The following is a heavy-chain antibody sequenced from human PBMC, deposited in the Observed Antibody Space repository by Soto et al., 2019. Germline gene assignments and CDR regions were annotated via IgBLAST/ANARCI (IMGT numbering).Heavy chain of an antibody. J-gene: IGHJ4*02. V-gene: IGHV1-69*04. D-gene: IGHD2-2*01. CDR3: ARESTSGRDY. Sequence: QVQLVQSGAEVKKPGSSVKVSCQTSGGSFGIYPISWVRQAPGQGLAWVGRVIPILNVANYTQKLPGRLTLTTEKSTTTADMELSSLTSEDTAVYYLARESTSGRDYWGQGTLVTVSS. CDR2: VIPILNVA. CDR1: GGSFGIYP.